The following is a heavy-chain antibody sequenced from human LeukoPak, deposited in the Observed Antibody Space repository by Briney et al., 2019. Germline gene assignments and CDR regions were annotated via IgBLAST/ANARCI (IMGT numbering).Heavy chain of an antibody. CDR3: AKDIYDSSGYYSTSDSSFDY. CDR2: ISGDGGST. Sequence: GGSLRLSCAASGFTFDHYAMHWVRQAPGKGLEWVSLISGDGGSTYYADSVKGRFTISRDNSKNSLYLQMNSLRTEDTALYYCAKDIYDSSGYYSTSDSSFDYWGQGTLVTVSS. J-gene: IGHJ4*02. D-gene: IGHD3-22*01. CDR1: GFTFDHYA. V-gene: IGHV3-43*02.